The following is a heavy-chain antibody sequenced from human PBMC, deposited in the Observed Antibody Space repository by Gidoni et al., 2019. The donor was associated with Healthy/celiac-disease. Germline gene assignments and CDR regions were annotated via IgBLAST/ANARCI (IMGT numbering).Heavy chain of an antibody. D-gene: IGHD3-9*01. CDR1: GFTFSSYA. CDR2: ISGSGGST. J-gene: IGHJ4*02. CDR3: AKAHSRYFDWLLANDY. V-gene: IGHV3-23*01. Sequence: EVQLLESGGGLVQPGGSLRLSCAASGFTFSSYAMSWVRQAPGKGLEWVSAISGSGGSTYYADSVKGRFTISRDNSKNTLYLQMNILRAEDTAVYYCAKAHSRYFDWLLANDYWGQGTLVTVSS.